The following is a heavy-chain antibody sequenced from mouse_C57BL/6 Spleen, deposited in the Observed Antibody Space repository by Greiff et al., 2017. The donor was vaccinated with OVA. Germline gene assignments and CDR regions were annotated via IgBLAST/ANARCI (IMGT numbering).Heavy chain of an antibody. CDR1: GFTFSSYG. CDR3: ARDFDD. J-gene: IGHJ2*01. Sequence: EVQGVESGGDLVKPGGSLKLSCAASGFTFSSYGMSWVRQTPDKRLEWVATISSGGSYTYYPALVTGRFTISSNKAKNTLYLQMSSLKSEDTAMYYGARDFDDWGQGTTLTVSS. CDR2: ISSGGSYT. V-gene: IGHV5-6*01.